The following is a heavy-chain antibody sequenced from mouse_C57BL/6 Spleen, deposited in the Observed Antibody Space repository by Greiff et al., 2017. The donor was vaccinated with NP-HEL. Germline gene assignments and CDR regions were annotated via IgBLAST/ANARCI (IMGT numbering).Heavy chain of an antibody. CDR1: GYTFTSYW. D-gene: IGHD1-1*01. Sequence: QVQLQQPGAELVKPGASVQMSCKASGYTFTSYWITWVKQRPGQGLEWIGDIYPGSGSTNYNEKFKSKATLTVDTSSSTAYMQLSSLTSEDAAVYYCAKEAVVARNWYFDVWGTGTTVTVSS. CDR2: IYPGSGST. CDR3: AKEAVVARNWYFDV. V-gene: IGHV1-55*01. J-gene: IGHJ1*03.